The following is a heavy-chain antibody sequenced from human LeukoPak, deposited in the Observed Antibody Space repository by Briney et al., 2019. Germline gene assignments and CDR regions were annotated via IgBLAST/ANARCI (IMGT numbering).Heavy chain of an antibody. CDR1: GFTFSSYW. CDR3: AKEGGYYDSSGSYYYYYMDV. CDR2: IKQDGSEK. V-gene: IGHV3-7*03. D-gene: IGHD3-22*01. Sequence: GGSLRLSCAASGFTFSSYWMSWARQAPGRGLEWVANIKQDGSEKYYVDSVKGRFTISRDNSKNTLYLQMNSLRAEDTAVYYCAKEGGYYDSSGSYYYYYMDVWGKGTTVTVSS. J-gene: IGHJ6*03.